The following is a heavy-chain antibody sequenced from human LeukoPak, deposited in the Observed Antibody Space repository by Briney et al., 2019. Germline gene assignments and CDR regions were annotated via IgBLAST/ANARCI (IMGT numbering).Heavy chain of an antibody. D-gene: IGHD1-20*01. CDR2: ISSSGSTI. Sequence: GGSLRLSCAASGFTFSSYEMSWVRQAPGKGLEWVSYISSSGSTIYYADSVKGRFTISRDNAKNSLYLQMNSLRAEDTAAYYCARGGWTGYNWKRGAFDIWGQGTMVTVSS. V-gene: IGHV3-48*03. CDR1: GFTFSSYE. J-gene: IGHJ3*02. CDR3: ARGGWTGYNWKRGAFDI.